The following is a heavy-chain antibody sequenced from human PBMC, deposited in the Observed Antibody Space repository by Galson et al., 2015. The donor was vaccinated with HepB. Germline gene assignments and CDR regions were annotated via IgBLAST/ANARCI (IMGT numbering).Heavy chain of an antibody. D-gene: IGHD6-19*01. Sequence: SLRLSCAASGFTFSSYWMTWVRQAPGKGLEWVANIRQDGSEKYYVDSVRGRFTVSRDNAKNSLYLQMNSLRAEDTAVYYCARGSGWYLFWGLGTLVTVSS. V-gene: IGHV3-7*03. CDR2: IRQDGSEK. CDR3: ARGSGWYLF. CDR1: GFTFSSYW. J-gene: IGHJ4*02.